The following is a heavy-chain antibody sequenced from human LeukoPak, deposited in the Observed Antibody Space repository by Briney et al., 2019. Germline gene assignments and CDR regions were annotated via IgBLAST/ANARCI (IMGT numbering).Heavy chain of an antibody. CDR1: GFTFSSYG. Sequence: GRSLRLSCAASGFTFSSYGMHWVRQAPGKGLEWVAVISYDGSNKYYADSVKGRFTISRDNSKNTLYLQMNSLRAEDTAVYYCAKEGYSSSWCWGDSYYYGMDVWGKGTTVTVSS. J-gene: IGHJ6*04. CDR2: ISYDGSNK. V-gene: IGHV3-30*18. CDR3: AKEGYSSSWCWGDSYYYGMDV. D-gene: IGHD6-13*01.